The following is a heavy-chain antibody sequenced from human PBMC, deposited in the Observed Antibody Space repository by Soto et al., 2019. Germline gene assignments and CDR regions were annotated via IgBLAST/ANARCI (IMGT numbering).Heavy chain of an antibody. J-gene: IGHJ5*02. V-gene: IGHV4-34*01. CDR1: GGSFSGYY. CDR2: INHSGST. Sequence: SSPLALTCSVSGGSFSGYYWSWIRQHPGKGREWIGEINHSGSTTYNPSLKSRVTISVDTSKNQFSLKLSSVTAADTAVYYCARCCYYDSSGYYYPNWFDPWGQGTLVTVPQ. CDR3: ARCCYYDSSGYYYPNWFDP. D-gene: IGHD3-22*01.